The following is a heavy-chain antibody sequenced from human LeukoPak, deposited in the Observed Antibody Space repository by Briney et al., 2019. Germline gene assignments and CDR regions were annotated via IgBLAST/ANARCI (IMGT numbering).Heavy chain of an antibody. D-gene: IGHD3-10*01. CDR3: ARGDYMTMVRGAPRYYYGMDV. CDR1: GGSFSGYY. J-gene: IGHJ6*02. Sequence: SETLSLTCAVYGGSFSGYYWSWIRQPPGKGLEWIGEINHSGSTNYNPSLKSRVTISVDTSRNQFSLKLSSVTAADTAVYYCARGDYMTMVRGAPRYYYGMDVWGQGTTVTVSS. CDR2: INHSGST. V-gene: IGHV4-34*01.